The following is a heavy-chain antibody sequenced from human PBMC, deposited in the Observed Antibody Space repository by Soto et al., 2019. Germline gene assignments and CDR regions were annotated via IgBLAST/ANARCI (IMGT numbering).Heavy chain of an antibody. D-gene: IGHD1-26*01. CDR2: ISYDGSNK. J-gene: IGHJ4*02. CDR1: GFTFSSYG. Sequence: SLRLSCAASGFTFSSYGMHWVRQAPGKGLEWVAVISYDGSNKYYADSVKGRFTISRDNSKNTLYLQMNSLRAEDTAVYYCAKDPSRWEYYFDYWGQGTLVTVSS. CDR3: AKDPSRWEYYFDY. V-gene: IGHV3-30*18.